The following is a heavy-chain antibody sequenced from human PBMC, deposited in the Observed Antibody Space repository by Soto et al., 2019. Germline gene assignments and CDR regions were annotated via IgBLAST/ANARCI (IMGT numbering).Heavy chain of an antibody. V-gene: IGHV1-69*08. CDR2: IIPLLNIA. CDR1: GGPFSNDI. J-gene: IGHJ4*02. CDR3: ARDSPIGSTFSGYDAIDY. Sequence: QVQLVQSGAEVEKPGSSVKVSCKASGGPFSNDIITWVRQAPGQGLEWMGRIIPLLNIANYAQKFQGRVTITADRSTGTAYMELNSLRSEDTAVYYCARDSPIGSTFSGYDAIDYWGQGTLVTVSS. D-gene: IGHD5-12*01.